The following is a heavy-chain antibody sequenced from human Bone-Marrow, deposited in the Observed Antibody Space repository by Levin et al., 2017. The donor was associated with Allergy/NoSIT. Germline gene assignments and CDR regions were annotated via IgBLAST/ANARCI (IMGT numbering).Heavy chain of an antibody. D-gene: IGHD3-22*01. J-gene: IGHJ3*02. CDR3: AKTQGDYYDSSGYLIAKKRNDAFDI. Sequence: GESLKISCAASGFTFSSYAMSWVRQAPGKGLEWVSAISGSGGSTYYADSVKGRFTISRDNSKNTLYLQMNSLRAEDTAVYYCAKTQGDYYDSSGYLIAKKRNDAFDIWGQGTMVTVSS. CDR2: ISGSGGST. V-gene: IGHV3-23*01. CDR1: GFTFSSYA.